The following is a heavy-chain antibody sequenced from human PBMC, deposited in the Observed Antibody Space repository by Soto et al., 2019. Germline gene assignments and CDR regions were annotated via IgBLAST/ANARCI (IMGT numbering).Heavy chain of an antibody. J-gene: IGHJ4*02. CDR2: ISGSGGST. V-gene: IGHV3-23*01. CDR3: ARVYMTGYCSGGSCYSPFDY. CDR1: GFTFSSYA. D-gene: IGHD2-15*01. Sequence: EVQLLESGGGLVQPGGSLRLSCAASGFTFSSYAMSWVRQAPGKGLEWVSAISGSGGSTYYADSVKGRFTISRDNSKNTLYLQMNSLRAEDTAVYYCARVYMTGYCSGGSCYSPFDYWGQGTLVTVSS.